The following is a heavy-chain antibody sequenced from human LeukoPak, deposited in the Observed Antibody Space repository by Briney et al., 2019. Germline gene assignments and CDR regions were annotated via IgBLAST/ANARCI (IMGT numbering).Heavy chain of an antibody. D-gene: IGHD6-13*01. CDR3: ARELQRYSSTWYRWDFYFGMDV. CDR1: GFTFSDYA. V-gene: IGHV3-30*04. CDR2: ISYDGSHK. Sequence: GGSLRLSCAASGFTFSDYAMHWVRQAPGKGLEWVAVISYDGSHKFNADSVKGRFTISRDNSKNTLYLQMNSLRAEDTAVYYCARELQRYSSTWYRWDFYFGMDVWRERTTDSVP. J-gene: IGHJ6*02.